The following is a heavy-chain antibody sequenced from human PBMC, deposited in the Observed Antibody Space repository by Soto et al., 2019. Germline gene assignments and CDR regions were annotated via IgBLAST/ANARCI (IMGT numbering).Heavy chain of an antibody. Sequence: ASETLSLTCSVSGDSVTNTFWRWIRQPPGKGLEWIGYIFRRGTAETADYNPSLKSRVTMSLDTSKNQVSLQLSSVTAADTAVYYCARDLRGTSAFDIRGQGALVTVSS. CDR1: GDSVTNTF. CDR3: ARDLRGTSAFDI. CDR2: IFRRGTA. V-gene: IGHV4-59*02. J-gene: IGHJ3*02.